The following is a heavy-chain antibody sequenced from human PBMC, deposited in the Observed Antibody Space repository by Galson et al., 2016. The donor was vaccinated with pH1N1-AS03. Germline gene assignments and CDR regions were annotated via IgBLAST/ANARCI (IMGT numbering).Heavy chain of an antibody. CDR1: GYIFTSYW. J-gene: IGHJ4*02. CDR2: IYPGDSDT. CDR3: ARQVRDGYNDYFDY. D-gene: IGHD5-24*01. V-gene: IGHV5-51*01. Sequence: QSGAEVKKPGESLKISCKTSGYIFTSYWVAWVRHMPGKGLEWMGIIYPGDSDTRYSQSFQGQVTISADRSINTAYLQWSSLMASDTAIYYCARQVRDGYNDYFDYWGQGILVTVSS.